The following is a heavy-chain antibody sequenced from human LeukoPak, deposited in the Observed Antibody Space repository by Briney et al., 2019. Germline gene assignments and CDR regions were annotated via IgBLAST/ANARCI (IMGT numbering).Heavy chain of an antibody. CDR1: GFTFSDYY. J-gene: IGHJ6*03. CDR3: ARWGYCSGGSCYSDSSYYMDV. CDR2: ISSSGSTI. D-gene: IGHD2-15*01. Sequence: GSLRLSCAASGFTFSDYYMSWIRQAPGKGLEWVSYISSSGSTIYYADSVKGRFTISRDNAKNSLYLQMNSLRAEDTAVYYCARWGYCSGGSCYSDSSYYMDVWGKGTTVTISS. V-gene: IGHV3-11*01.